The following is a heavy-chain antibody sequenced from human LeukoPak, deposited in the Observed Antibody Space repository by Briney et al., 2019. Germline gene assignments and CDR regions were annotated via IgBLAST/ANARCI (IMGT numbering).Heavy chain of an antibody. Sequence: GGSLRLSCAASGFTFSSYAMSWVRQAPGKGLEWVSAISGSGGSTYYADSVKGRSTISRDNSKNTLYLQMNSLRAEDTAVYYCAKDLAYYYDSSGLPYYYYYGMDVWGQGTTVTVSS. CDR1: GFTFSSYA. D-gene: IGHD3-22*01. J-gene: IGHJ6*02. V-gene: IGHV3-23*01. CDR2: ISGSGGST. CDR3: AKDLAYYYDSSGLPYYYYYGMDV.